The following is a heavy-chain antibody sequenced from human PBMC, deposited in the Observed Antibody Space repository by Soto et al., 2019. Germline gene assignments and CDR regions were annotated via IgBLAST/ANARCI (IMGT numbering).Heavy chain of an antibody. J-gene: IGHJ6*02. D-gene: IGHD3-22*01. CDR3: ARDGYYYDSSLPGTDGMDV. V-gene: IGHV4-61*01. CDR1: GGSVSRGSYY. Sequence: PSETLSLTCTVSGGSVSRGSYYWSWIRQPPGKGLEWIGYIYYSGSTNYNPSLKSRVTISVDTSKNQFSLKLSSLRSEDTAVYYCARDGYYYDSSLPGTDGMDVWGQGTTVTVSS. CDR2: IYYSGST.